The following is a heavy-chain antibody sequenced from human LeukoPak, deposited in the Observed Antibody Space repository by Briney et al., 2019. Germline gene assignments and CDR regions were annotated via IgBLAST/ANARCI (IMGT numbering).Heavy chain of an antibody. Sequence: GGSLRLSCAASGFTFSSYSMNWVRQAPGKGLEWVSSISSSSSYIYYADSVKGRFTISRDNSKNTLYLQMNSLRAEDTAVYYCARDAGNNDYGDLYYFDYWGQGTLVTVSS. D-gene: IGHD4-17*01. CDR2: ISSSSSYI. CDR1: GFTFSSYS. CDR3: ARDAGNNDYGDLYYFDY. J-gene: IGHJ4*02. V-gene: IGHV3-21*04.